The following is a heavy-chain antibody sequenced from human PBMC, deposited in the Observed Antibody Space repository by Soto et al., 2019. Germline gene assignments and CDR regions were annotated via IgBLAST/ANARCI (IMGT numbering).Heavy chain of an antibody. CDR2: ISSSSSYT. V-gene: IGHV3-11*05. D-gene: IGHD5-12*01. CDR1: GFTFSDYY. Sequence: QVQLVESGGGLVKPGGSLRLSCVASGFTFSDYYMSWIRQAPGKGLEWVSYISSSSSYTNYADSVKGRFTISRDNVKNSLYLQMNSLRAEDTAVYYCARDHHRYSGYDYVDYWGQGTLVTVSS. J-gene: IGHJ4*02. CDR3: ARDHHRYSGYDYVDY.